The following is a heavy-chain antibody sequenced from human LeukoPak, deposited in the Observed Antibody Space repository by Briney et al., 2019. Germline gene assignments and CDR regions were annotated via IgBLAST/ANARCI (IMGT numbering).Heavy chain of an antibody. CDR1: GFTFSSYE. CDR3: AAADYYDNSGYFL. CDR2: ISSSGSTI. V-gene: IGHV3-48*03. Sequence: GGSLRLSCAASGFTFSSYEMNWVRQAPGKGLEWVSYISSSGSTIYYADSVKGRFTISRDNSKNTLYLQMNSLRAEDTAVYYCAAADYYDNSGYFLWGQGTLVTVSS. D-gene: IGHD3-22*01. J-gene: IGHJ4*02.